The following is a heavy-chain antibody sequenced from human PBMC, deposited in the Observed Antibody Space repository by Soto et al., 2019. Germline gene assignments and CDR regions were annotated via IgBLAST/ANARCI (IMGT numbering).Heavy chain of an antibody. CDR2: ISSSSSTI. Sequence: PGGSLRLSCAASGFTFSSYSMNWVRQAPGKGLEWVSYISSSSSTIYYADSVKGRFTISRDNAKNSLYLQMNSLRDEDTAVYYCAREFLHNYYYYGMDVWGQGTTVTVSS. J-gene: IGHJ6*02. V-gene: IGHV3-48*02. CDR1: GFTFSSYS. D-gene: IGHD2-21*01. CDR3: AREFLHNYYYYGMDV.